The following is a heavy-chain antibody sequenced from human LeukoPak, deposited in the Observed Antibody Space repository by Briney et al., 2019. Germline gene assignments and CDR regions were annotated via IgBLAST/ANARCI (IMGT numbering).Heavy chain of an antibody. CDR1: GGSFSGYY. V-gene: IGHV4-34*01. D-gene: IGHD3-10*01. J-gene: IGHJ5*02. Sequence: SETLSLTCAVYGGSFSGYYWSWIRQPPGKGLEWIGEINHSGSTNYNPSLKSRVTISVDTSKNQFSLKLSSVTAADTAVYYCARGDYYGSGSYCWFDPWGQGTLATVSS. CDR2: INHSGST. CDR3: ARGDYYGSGSYCWFDP.